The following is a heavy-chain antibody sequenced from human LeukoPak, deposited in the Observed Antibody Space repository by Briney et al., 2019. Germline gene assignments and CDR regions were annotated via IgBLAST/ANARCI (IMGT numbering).Heavy chain of an antibody. CDR1: GFTFSGDV. V-gene: IGHV3-74*01. J-gene: IGHJ4*02. CDR2: INHDGQII. Sequence: PGGSLRLSCAASGFTFSGDVMHWVRQVPGEGLVWVSRINHDGQIITYADSVKGRFIVSRDSARNTLYLQMNSLRAEDTAVYYCIRDRDWLFGDWGQGTLVTVSS. D-gene: IGHD3-9*01. CDR3: IRDRDWLFGD.